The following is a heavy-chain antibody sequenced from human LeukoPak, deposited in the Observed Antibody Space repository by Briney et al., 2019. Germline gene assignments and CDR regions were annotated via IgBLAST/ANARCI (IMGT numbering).Heavy chain of an antibody. CDR3: AREVPGTQRTPDWFDP. V-gene: IGHV4-59*01. CDR2: IYYSGST. Sequence: PSETLSLTCTVSGGAITGYYWSWIRQPPGKGLEWIGYIYYSGSTNYNPSLKSRVTTSVDTSKNQFSLKLSSVTAADTAVYYCAREVPGTQRTPDWFDPWGQGTLVTVSS. J-gene: IGHJ5*02. D-gene: IGHD6-19*01. CDR1: GGAITGYY.